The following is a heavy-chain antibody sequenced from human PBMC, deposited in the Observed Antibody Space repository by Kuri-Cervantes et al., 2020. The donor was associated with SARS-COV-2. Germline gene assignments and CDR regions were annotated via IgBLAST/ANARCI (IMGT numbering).Heavy chain of an antibody. CDR1: GFTFSSHC. V-gene: IGHV3-21*01. J-gene: IGHJ4*02. CDR3: ARIGITMIVVVITLDY. CDR2: ITRSSVYI. D-gene: IGHD3-22*01. Sequence: GESLKISCAASGFTFSSHCMNWVRQAPGKGLEWVSSITRSSVYISYADSLKGRFTISRDNAKNSLYLQMNSLRAEDTAVYYCARIGITMIVVVITLDYWGQGTLVTVSS.